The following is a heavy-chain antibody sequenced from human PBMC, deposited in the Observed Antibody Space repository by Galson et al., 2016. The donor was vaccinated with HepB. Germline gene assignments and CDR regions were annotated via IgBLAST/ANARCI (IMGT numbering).Heavy chain of an antibody. V-gene: IGHV5-10-1*01. J-gene: IGHJ4*02. Sequence: QSGAEVKKPGESLRISCKGSGYSFTSYWISWVRQMPGKGLEWMGRIDPTDSYTNYSPSFQGHVTISADKSTSTAYLQWSSLKASDTAMYYCARLGSGYDFDYYFDYWGQGTLVTVSS. D-gene: IGHD5-12*01. CDR2: IDPTDSYT. CDR3: ARLGSGYDFDYYFDY. CDR1: GYSFTSYW.